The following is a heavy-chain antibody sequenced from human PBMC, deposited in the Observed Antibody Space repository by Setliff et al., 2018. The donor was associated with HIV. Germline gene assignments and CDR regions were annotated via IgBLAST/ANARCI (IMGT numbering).Heavy chain of an antibody. CDR3: AKVRYSSSWDYFDY. CDR2: INEDGSIT. V-gene: IGHV3-74*03. D-gene: IGHD6-13*01. Sequence: GGSLRLSCVVSGFTFSNYGMNWVRQAPGKGLVWVSRINEDGSITTYADSVEGRFTISRDNAKNTVYLQMNSLRAEDMALYYCAKVRYSSSWDYFDYWGQGTLVTVSS. CDR1: GFTFSNYG. J-gene: IGHJ4*02.